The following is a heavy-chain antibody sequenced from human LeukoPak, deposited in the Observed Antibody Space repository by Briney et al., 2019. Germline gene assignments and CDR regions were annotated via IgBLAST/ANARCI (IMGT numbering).Heavy chain of an antibody. D-gene: IGHD3-22*01. CDR1: GGSISSSSYY. CDR2: IYHSGST. CDR3: ARQGYDSSGYPRHYYYYIDV. V-gene: IGHV4-39*01. J-gene: IGHJ6*03. Sequence: PSETLSLTCTVSGGSISSSSYYWGWIRQPPGKGLEWIGSIYHSGSTYYNPSLKSRVTISVDTSKNQFSLKLSSVTAADTAVYYCARQGYDSSGYPRHYYYYIDVWGKGTTVTISS.